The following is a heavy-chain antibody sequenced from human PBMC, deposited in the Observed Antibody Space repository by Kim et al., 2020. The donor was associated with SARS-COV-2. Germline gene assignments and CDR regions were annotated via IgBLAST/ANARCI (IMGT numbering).Heavy chain of an antibody. CDR1: GGSFSGYY. CDR2: INHSGST. D-gene: IGHD5-12*01. Sequence: SETLSLTCAVYGGSFSGYYWSWIRQPPGKGLEWIGEINHSGSTNYNPSLKSRVTISVDTSKNQFSLKLSSVTAADTAVYYCARWRLDRPWLQLKGFDYWGQGTLVTVSS. CDR3: ARWRLDRPWLQLKGFDY. J-gene: IGHJ4*02. V-gene: IGHV4-34*01.